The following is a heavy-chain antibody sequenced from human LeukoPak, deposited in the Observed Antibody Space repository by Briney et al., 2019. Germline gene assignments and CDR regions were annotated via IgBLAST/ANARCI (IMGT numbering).Heavy chain of an antibody. D-gene: IGHD3-22*01. J-gene: IGHJ4*02. V-gene: IGHV3-48*04. CDR3: ARDQGNYYDSSGYLV. CDR2: ISSSSSTI. Sequence: PGGSLRLSCAASGFTFSSYSMNWVRQAPGKGLEWVSYISSSSSTIYYADSVKGRFTISRDNAKNSLYLQMNSLRAEDTAVYYCARDQGNYYDSSGYLVWGQGTLVTVSS. CDR1: GFTFSSYS.